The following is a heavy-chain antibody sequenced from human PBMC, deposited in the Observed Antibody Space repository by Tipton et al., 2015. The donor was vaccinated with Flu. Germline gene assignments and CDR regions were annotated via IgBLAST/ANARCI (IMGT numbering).Heavy chain of an antibody. V-gene: IGHV4-59*12. CDR1: GGSISSYY. Sequence: TLSLTCTVSGGSISSYYWSWIRQPPGKGLEWIGYIYYSGSTNYNPSLKSRVTISVDTSKNQFSLKLSSVTAADTAVYYCARERLGIDYWGQGTLVTVSS. J-gene: IGHJ4*02. CDR2: IYYSGST. CDR3: ARERLGIDY. D-gene: IGHD6-19*01.